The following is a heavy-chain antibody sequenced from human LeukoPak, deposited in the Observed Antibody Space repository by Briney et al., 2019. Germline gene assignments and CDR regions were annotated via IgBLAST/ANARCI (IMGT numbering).Heavy chain of an antibody. J-gene: IGHJ5*02. CDR2: IKQDGSEK. CDR1: GFTFTNYW. V-gene: IGHV3-7*01. D-gene: IGHD6-19*01. CDR3: ARDGVENVAVAGLNWFDP. Sequence: GGSLRLSCAASGFTFTNYWMSWVRQVPGRGLEWVANIKQDGSEKFYVDSVEGRFTISRDNAKNSLYLQMDSLRADDTAVYYCARDGVENVAVAGLNWFDPWGQGTLVTVSS.